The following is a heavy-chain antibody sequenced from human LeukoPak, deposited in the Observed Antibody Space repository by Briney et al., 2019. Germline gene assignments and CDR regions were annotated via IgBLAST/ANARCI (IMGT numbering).Heavy chain of an antibody. V-gene: IGHV1-46*01. D-gene: IGHD2-2*01. CDR2: INPSGGST. Sequence: ASVKVSCKASGYTFTSYYMHWVRQAPGQGLEWMGIINPSGGSTSYAQKFQGRVTMTRDTSTSTVYMELSSLRSEDTAVYYCARGATSYCSSTSCYDAFDIWGQGTMVTVSS. CDR1: GYTFTSYY. CDR3: ARGATSYCSSTSCYDAFDI. J-gene: IGHJ3*02.